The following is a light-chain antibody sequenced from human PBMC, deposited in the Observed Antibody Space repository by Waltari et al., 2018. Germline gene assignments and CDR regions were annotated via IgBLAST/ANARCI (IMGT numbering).Light chain of an antibody. V-gene: IGLV1-44*01. J-gene: IGLJ3*02. CDR3: AAWDDSLNGWV. CDR2: SNN. Sequence: QSVLTQPPSASGTPGQRVTISCSGSSPNIGSNTVNWYQQPPGTAPKLLIYSNNQRPSGFPDRFSGSKSGTSASLAISGLQSEDEADYYCAAWDDSLNGWVFGGGTKLTVL. CDR1: SPNIGSNT.